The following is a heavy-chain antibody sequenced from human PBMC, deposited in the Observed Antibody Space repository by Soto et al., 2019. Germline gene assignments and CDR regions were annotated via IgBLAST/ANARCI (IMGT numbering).Heavy chain of an antibody. CDR1: GVTFSSYA. CDR2: ISGSGGST. V-gene: IGHV3-23*01. Sequence: VRSLRLSCAASGVTFSSYAMSWVRQAPGKGLEWVSAISGSGGSTYYADSVKGRFTISRDNSKNTLHLQMNSLRAEDTAVYYCAKLTYYDFWSGYSWPYYYYGMDVWGQGTTVTVSS. D-gene: IGHD3-3*01. J-gene: IGHJ6*02. CDR3: AKLTYYDFWSGYSWPYYYYGMDV.